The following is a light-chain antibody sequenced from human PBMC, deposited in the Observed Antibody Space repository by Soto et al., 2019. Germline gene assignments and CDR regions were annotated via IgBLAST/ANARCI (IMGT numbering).Light chain of an antibody. CDR1: SSDVGGYKY. CDR2: EVS. Sequence: QSALTQPPSASGSPGQSFTISFTGTSSDVGGYKYVSWYQQHPGKAPKLLIYEVSKRPSGVPDRFSGSKSGNTASLTVAGPQAADEAECSCSSYAGGYNWVFGGGTKVTVL. CDR3: SSYAGGYNWV. V-gene: IGLV2-8*01. J-gene: IGLJ3*02.